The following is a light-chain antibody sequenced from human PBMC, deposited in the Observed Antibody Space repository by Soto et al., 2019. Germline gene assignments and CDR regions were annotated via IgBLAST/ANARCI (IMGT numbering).Light chain of an antibody. CDR2: GAS. Sequence: EVVLTQSPDTLSLSPGERATLSCRASQSVSSDYLVWYQQNPGLPPRLLIYGASSRAAGIPDRFSGSGSGTDFTLTISRLEPEDFAVYYCQQYGSSSWTFGQGSKVDI. CDR1: QSVSSDY. CDR3: QQYGSSSWT. J-gene: IGKJ1*01. V-gene: IGKV3-20*01.